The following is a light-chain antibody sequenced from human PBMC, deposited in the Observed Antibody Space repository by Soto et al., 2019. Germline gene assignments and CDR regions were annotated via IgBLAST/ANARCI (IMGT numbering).Light chain of an antibody. CDR2: GAS. CDR3: QQYGTSPRPYT. V-gene: IGKV3-20*01. CDR1: QSVTSDY. J-gene: IGKJ2*01. Sequence: EIVLTQSPGTLSLAPGERATLSCRASQSVTSDYLAWYQQKPGQAPRLLIYGASTRATDIPDRFSGGGSGTDFTLTISRLEPEDFAVYYCQQYGTSPRPYTFGPGTKLEIK.